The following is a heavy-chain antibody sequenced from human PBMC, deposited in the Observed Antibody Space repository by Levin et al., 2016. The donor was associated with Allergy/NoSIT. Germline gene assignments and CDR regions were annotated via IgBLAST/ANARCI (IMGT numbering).Heavy chain of an antibody. Sequence: WIRQPPGKGLEWIGYVYYRGGTNSNPTLKSRVTLSVDTSRNQLSLKLNSVTAADAAVYYCARHMSGFTSGWTPYFYYGMDIWGHGTTVTVSS. J-gene: IGHJ6*02. V-gene: IGHV4-59*08. CDR2: VYYRGGT. CDR3: ARHMSGFTSGWTPYFYYGMDI. D-gene: IGHD6-19*01.